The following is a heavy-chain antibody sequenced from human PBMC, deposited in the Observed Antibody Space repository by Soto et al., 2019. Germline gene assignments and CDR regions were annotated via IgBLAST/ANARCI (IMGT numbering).Heavy chain of an antibody. D-gene: IGHD6-13*01. CDR2: IYPGDSDT. Sequence: PGESLKISCRGSGYSFTSYWIGGVRQMPGKGLEWMGIIYPGDSDTRYSPSFQGQVTISADKSISTAYLQWSSLKASDTAMYYCARTSAAGKYYYVMDVWGQGTTVTVSS. V-gene: IGHV5-51*01. CDR3: ARTSAAGKYYYVMDV. J-gene: IGHJ6*02. CDR1: GYSFTSYW.